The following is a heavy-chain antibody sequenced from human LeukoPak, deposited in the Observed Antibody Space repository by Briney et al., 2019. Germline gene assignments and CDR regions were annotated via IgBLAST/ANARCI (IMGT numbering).Heavy chain of an antibody. J-gene: IGHJ3*01. Sequence: PSETLSLTCTVSGGSISSYYWSWIRQPPGKGLEWIGYIYYSGSANYNPSLKSRVTISVDTSKNQFSLKLSSVTAADTAVYYCARLGSTMVRGPTAAFDVWGQGTMVTVSS. CDR2: IYYSGSA. D-gene: IGHD3-10*01. V-gene: IGHV4-59*08. CDR3: ARLGSTMVRGPTAAFDV. CDR1: GGSISSYY.